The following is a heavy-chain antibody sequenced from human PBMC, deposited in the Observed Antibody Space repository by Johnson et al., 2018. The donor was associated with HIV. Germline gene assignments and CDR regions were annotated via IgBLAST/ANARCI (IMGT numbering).Heavy chain of an antibody. CDR1: GFTFSSYD. J-gene: IGHJ3*02. D-gene: IGHD5-18*01. CDR2: IGTAGDT. Sequence: EVQLVESGGGLVQPGGSLRLSCAASGFTFSSYDMHWVRQATGKGLEWVSTIGTAGDTYYPGSVKGRFTISRDNSKNTLYLQMNSLRVEDTAVYYCAREPRLLTDAFDIWGQGTMVTVSS. CDR3: AREPRLLTDAFDI. V-gene: IGHV3-13*01.